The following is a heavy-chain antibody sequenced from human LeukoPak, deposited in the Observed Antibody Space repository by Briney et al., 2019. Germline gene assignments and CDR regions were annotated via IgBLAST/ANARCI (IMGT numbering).Heavy chain of an antibody. V-gene: IGHV4-39*01. CDR2: IYYSGST. J-gene: IGHJ4*02. Sequence: SETLSLTCTVSGGSISSSSYYWGWIRQPPGTGLEWIGSIYYSGSTYYNPSLKSRVTISVDTSKNQFSLKLSSVTAADTAVYYCARSGFGIAAAGKPFDYWGQGTLVTVSS. CDR3: ARSGFGIAAAGKPFDY. CDR1: GGSISSSSYY. D-gene: IGHD6-13*01.